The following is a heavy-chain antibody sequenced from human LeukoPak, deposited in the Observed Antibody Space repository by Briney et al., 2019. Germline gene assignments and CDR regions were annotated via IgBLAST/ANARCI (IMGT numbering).Heavy chain of an antibody. CDR1: GESVSSTGAS. Sequence: SQTLSLTCAISGESVSSTGASWNWIRQSPSGGLEWLGRTYYRSQWYYEYALSVKSRIIVAPDTSKNQFSLQLNSVTPEDTAVYYCVRGNYNFDYWGQGSLVTVSS. V-gene: IGHV6-1*01. CDR3: VRGNYNFDY. J-gene: IGHJ4*02. CDR2: TYYRSQWYY. D-gene: IGHD5-24*01.